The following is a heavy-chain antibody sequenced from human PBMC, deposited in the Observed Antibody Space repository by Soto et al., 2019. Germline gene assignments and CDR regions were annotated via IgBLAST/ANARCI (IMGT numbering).Heavy chain of an antibody. J-gene: IGHJ6*02. V-gene: IGHV4-34*01. D-gene: IGHD3-16*02. CDR2: INHSGST. CDR1: GGSFSSYY. Sequence: SETLSLTCAVYGGSFSSYYWSWIRQPPGKGLEWIGEINHSGSTNYNPSLKSRVTISVDTSKNQFSLKLSSVTAADTAVYYCASGPMITFGGVIHYYYGMDVWGQGTTVT. CDR3: ASGPMITFGGVIHYYYGMDV.